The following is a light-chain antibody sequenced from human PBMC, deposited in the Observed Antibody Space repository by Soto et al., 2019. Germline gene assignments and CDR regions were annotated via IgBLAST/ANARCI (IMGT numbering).Light chain of an antibody. Sequence: EVVLTQSPATLSLSPWERATLSCRASENVRTFVDWYQQKPGQAPRLLIYGASNRATGIPARFSGSGSGTDFTLTISNLEPEDFAVYYCQQHSHWPPWTFGQGTKVDIK. J-gene: IGKJ1*01. V-gene: IGKV3-11*01. CDR3: QQHSHWPPWT. CDR2: GAS. CDR1: ENVRTF.